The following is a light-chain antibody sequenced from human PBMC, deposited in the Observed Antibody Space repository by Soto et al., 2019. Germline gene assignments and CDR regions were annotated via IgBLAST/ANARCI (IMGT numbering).Light chain of an antibody. CDR1: SSDVGGYNY. CDR2: DVN. V-gene: IGLV2-14*03. J-gene: IGLJ1*01. CDR3: SSYTSTKTAL. Sequence: QSALTQPASVSGSPGQSITISCTGTSSDVGGYNYVSWYQQHPGKVPKLMIYDVNNRPSGVSNRFSGSKSGNTASLTISGLLAEDEADYYCSSYTSTKTALFGTGTKLTVL.